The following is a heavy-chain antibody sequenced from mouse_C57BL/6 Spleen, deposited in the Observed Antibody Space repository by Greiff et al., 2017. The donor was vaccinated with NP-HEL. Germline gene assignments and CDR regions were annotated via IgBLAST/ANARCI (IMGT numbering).Heavy chain of an antibody. CDR1: GYTFTSYW. V-gene: IGHV1-64*01. CDR2: IHPNSGST. J-gene: IGHJ4*01. Sequence: VQLQQPGAELVKPGASVKLSCKASGYTFTSYWMHWVKQRPGQGLEWIGMIHPNSGSTNYNEKFKSKATLTVDKSSSTAYMQLSSLTSEDSAVYYCARGLDSNYFYAMDYWGQGTSVTVSS. D-gene: IGHD2-5*01. CDR3: ARGLDSNYFYAMDY.